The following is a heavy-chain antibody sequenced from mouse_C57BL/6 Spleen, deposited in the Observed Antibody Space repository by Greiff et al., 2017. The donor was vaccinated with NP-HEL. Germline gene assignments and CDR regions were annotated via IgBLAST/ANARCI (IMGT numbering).Heavy chain of an antibody. V-gene: IGHV1-9*01. Sequence: QVQLQQSGAELMKPGASVKLSCKATGYTFTGYWIEWVQQRPGHGLEWIGEILPGGGSTNYNEKFKGKATFTADTSSNTAYMQLSSLTTEDSAIYYCARHYYGSSYVFAYWGQGTLVTVSA. D-gene: IGHD1-1*01. CDR2: ILPGGGST. CDR3: ARHYYGSSYVFAY. CDR1: GYTFTGYW. J-gene: IGHJ3*01.